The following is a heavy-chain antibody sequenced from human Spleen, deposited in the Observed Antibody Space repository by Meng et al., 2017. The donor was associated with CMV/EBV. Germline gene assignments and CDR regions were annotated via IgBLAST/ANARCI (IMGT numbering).Heavy chain of an antibody. Sequence: GESLKISCAASGFTFSDYHMKWVRQAPGEGLEWISFISSGGRTIYYADSVKGRFTISRDNAKNSLYLQMNSLRAEDTAVYYCARVTGSYYDYWGQGTGVTVSS. CDR2: ISSGGRTI. CDR1: GFTFSDYH. CDR3: ARVTGSYYDY. D-gene: IGHD1-26*01. V-gene: IGHV3-48*03. J-gene: IGHJ4*02.